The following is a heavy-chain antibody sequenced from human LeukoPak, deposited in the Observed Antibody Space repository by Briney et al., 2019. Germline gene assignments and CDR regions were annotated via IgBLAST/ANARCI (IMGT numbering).Heavy chain of an antibody. Sequence: PGGSLRLSCAASGFTFSSYEMNWVRQAPGKGLEWVSYISSSGSTINYADSVKGRFTISRDNARNSLYLQMNSLRAEDTAVYYCARDRTYSSSWSGGNYYYGMDVWGQGTTVTVSS. CDR3: ARDRTYSSSWSGGNYYYGMDV. D-gene: IGHD6-13*01. V-gene: IGHV3-48*03. CDR2: ISSSGSTI. J-gene: IGHJ6*02. CDR1: GFTFSSYE.